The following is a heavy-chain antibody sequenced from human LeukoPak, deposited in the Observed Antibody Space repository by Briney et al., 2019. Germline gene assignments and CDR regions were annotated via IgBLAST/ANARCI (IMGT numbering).Heavy chain of an antibody. CDR1: GYSFTSSW. CDR2: IYPGDSDT. CDR3: ARHHYDFWGGYCYFDY. J-gene: IGHJ4*02. V-gene: IGHV5-51*01. D-gene: IGHD3-3*01. Sequence: GESLKISCKGSGYSFTSSWIGWVRQMPGKGLEWMGIIYPGDSDTRYSPSFQGQVTISADKSISTAYLQWSSLKASDTAMYYWARHHYDFWGGYCYFDYWGQGTLVTVSS.